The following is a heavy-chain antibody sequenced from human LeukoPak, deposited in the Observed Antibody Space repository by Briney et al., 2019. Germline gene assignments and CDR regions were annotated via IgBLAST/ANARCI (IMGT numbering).Heavy chain of an antibody. CDR1: GFAVSSDY. J-gene: IGHJ6*02. CDR3: ARRWLGDPYGMDV. CDR2: IGGVSESF. Sequence: SGGSLRLSCVASGFAVSSDYMSWVRQAPGKGLEWVSIIGGVSESFYYADSVKGRFTVSRDNSKDTLYLQINSLRDEDTAVYYCARRWLGDPYGMDVWGQGTTVSVSS. V-gene: IGHV3-53*01. D-gene: IGHD3-10*01.